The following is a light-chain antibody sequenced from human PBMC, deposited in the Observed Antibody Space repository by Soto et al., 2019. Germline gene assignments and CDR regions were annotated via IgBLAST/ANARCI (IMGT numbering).Light chain of an antibody. CDR3: QEYNIWPPWT. CDR1: QSVSNN. V-gene: IGKV3-15*01. Sequence: ILMTQSPATLSVSPGERATLSCRASQSVSNNLAWYQQKPGQAPRLLIYDASTRATGIPARFSGGESGTESTLTFSGLQSADFAIYYCQEYNIWPPWTFGQGTQVEVK. J-gene: IGKJ1*01. CDR2: DAS.